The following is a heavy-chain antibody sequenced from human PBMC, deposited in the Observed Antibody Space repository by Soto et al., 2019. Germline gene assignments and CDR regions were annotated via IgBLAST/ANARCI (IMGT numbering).Heavy chain of an antibody. J-gene: IGHJ6*02. V-gene: IGHV3-21*04. CDR2: ISSSGYSI. Sequence: GGSLRLSCAASGFNFNSYTIHWVRQAPGKRLEWLSSISSSGYSIGYGGSVRGRFTISRDNSKNTLYLQMNSLRPEDTALYYCARSWSGSTSGRVDVWGQGTTVTVSS. CDR1: GFNFNSYT. D-gene: IGHD3-3*01. CDR3: ARSWSGSTSGRVDV.